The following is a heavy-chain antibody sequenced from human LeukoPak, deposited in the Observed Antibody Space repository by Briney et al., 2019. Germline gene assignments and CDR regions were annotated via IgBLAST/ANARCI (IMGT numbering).Heavy chain of an antibody. Sequence: GEALKISCKGSGYSFTSYLIGWVRQMPGKGLELMVIIYPGDSDTIYSPSFQGQVTISADKSINTAYLKWSSLKASDPAMYYCARPSKRYSYGLDSWGPGTPVTVSS. CDR2: IYPGDSDT. J-gene: IGHJ4*02. CDR3: ARPSKRYSYGLDS. V-gene: IGHV5-51*01. CDR1: GYSFTSYL. D-gene: IGHD5-18*01.